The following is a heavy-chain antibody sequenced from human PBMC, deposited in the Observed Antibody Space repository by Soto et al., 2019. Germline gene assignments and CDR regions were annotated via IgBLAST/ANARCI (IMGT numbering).Heavy chain of an antibody. CDR2: TFYSSKWYN. V-gene: IGHV6-1*01. Sequence: PSQTLSLTCAISGDSVSSNSGAWNWIRQSPSRGLEWLGRTFYSSKWYNDYAVSVKSRITINPDTSKNQFSLQLNSVTPEDTAIYYCAWYNWNGKRFDSWGQGTLVTVSS. D-gene: IGHD1-20*01. CDR3: AWYNWNGKRFDS. CDR1: GDSVSSNSGA. J-gene: IGHJ4*02.